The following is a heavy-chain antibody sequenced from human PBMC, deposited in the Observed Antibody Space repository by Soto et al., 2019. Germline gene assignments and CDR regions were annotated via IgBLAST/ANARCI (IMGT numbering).Heavy chain of an antibody. Sequence: VQLVQSGAEVKKPGASVKVSCKASGYTFTSYGISWVRQAPGQGLEWMGWISAYNGNTNYAHKLQGRVTMTTDTSTSTAYMELRSLRSDATAVYYCARYGTGTTMGYYYYYMDVWGKGTTVTVSS. CDR2: ISAYNGNT. V-gene: IGHV1-18*01. CDR3: ARYGTGTTMGYYYYYMDV. D-gene: IGHD1-7*01. CDR1: GYTFTSYG. J-gene: IGHJ6*03.